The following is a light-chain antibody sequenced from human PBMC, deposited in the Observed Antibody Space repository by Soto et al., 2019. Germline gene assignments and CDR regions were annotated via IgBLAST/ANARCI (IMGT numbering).Light chain of an antibody. CDR1: QSVSSN. J-gene: IGKJ1*01. V-gene: IGKV3-15*01. CDR3: QKYNNWPPWT. Sequence: EIVMTQSPATLSVSPGERATLSCRASQSVSSNLAWYQQKPGQAPRLLIYGAYTRATGIPARFSGSGSGTEFTLTISSLKSEDFAVYYCQKYNNWPPWTFGQGTKVEIK. CDR2: GAY.